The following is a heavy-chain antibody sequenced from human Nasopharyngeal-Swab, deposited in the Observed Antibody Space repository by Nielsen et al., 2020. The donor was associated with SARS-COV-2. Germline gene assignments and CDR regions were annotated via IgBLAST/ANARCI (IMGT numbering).Heavy chain of an antibody. CDR1: GYSFRTYG. CDR3: ARDTPAMFAY. CDR2: ISSSGDYI. Sequence: GESLKISCVASGYSFRTYGMNWVRQAPGKGLEWVSAISSSGDYIYYAASVKGRFTISRDNAKNSLYLQMNSLRAEDTAVYYCARDTPAMFAYWGQGTLVTVSS. V-gene: IGHV3-21*06. J-gene: IGHJ4*02.